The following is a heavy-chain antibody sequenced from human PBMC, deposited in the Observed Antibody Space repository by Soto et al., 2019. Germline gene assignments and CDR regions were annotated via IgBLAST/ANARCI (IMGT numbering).Heavy chain of an antibody. CDR3: ASVQYTYGRWYYFDY. D-gene: IGHD5-18*01. V-gene: IGHV3-72*01. CDR2: TRNKANAYTT. J-gene: IGHJ4*02. Sequence: EVQLVESGGGLVQPGGSLRLSCVASGFIFSDHYMDWVRQAPGKGLEWVGSTRNKANAYTTEYAASVKGRSIISTDDSKNSLYLQMHSLKSEDTAVYYCASVQYTYGRWYYFDYGGQGALVTVSS. CDR1: GFIFSDHY.